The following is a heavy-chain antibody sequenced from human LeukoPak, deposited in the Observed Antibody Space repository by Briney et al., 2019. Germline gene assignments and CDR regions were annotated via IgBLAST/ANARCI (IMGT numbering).Heavy chain of an antibody. D-gene: IGHD1-26*01. Sequence: ASVKVSCKASGYTFTNYDINWVRQATGQGLEWMGWMNPNSGNTGYAQKFQGRVTMTRNTSISTAYMELSSLRSEDTAVYYCARDPYSGSYYGYWGQGTLVTVPS. CDR3: ARDPYSGSYYGY. V-gene: IGHV1-8*01. J-gene: IGHJ4*02. CDR1: GYTFTNYD. CDR2: MNPNSGNT.